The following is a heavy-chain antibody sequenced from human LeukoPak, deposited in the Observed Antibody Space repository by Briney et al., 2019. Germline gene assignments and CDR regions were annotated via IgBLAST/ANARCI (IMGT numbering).Heavy chain of an antibody. CDR1: GGSFSGYY. J-gene: IGHJ4*02. CDR3: ARHFYDSSGYYYSDEGVYYFDY. V-gene: IGHV4-39*01. Sequence: SETLSLTCAVYGGSFSGYYWGWIRQPPGKGLEWIGSIYYSGSTYYNPSLKSRVTISVDTSKNQLSLKLSSVTAADTAVYYCARHFYDSSGYYYSDEGVYYFDYWGQGTLVTVSS. D-gene: IGHD3-22*01. CDR2: IYYSGST.